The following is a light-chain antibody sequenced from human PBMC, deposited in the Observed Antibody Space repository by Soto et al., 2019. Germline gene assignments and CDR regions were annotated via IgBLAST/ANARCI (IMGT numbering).Light chain of an antibody. J-gene: IGLJ2*01. CDR3: SSYTSSSTLI. Sequence: QSALTQPASVSGSPGQSITISCTGTSSDVGGYNFVSWYQQHPDRAPNLIVYDVSNRPSGVSNRFSGSKSGNTASLTISEIQAEDEADYYCSSYTSSSTLIFGGGTQLTVL. CDR1: SSDVGGYNF. CDR2: DVS. V-gene: IGLV2-14*03.